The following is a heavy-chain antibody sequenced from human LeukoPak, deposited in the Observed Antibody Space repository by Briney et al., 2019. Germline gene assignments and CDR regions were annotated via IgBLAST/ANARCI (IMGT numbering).Heavy chain of an antibody. CDR1: GFTFSSYA. J-gene: IGHJ3*02. Sequence: GGSLRLSCAASGFTFSSYAMHWVRQAPGKGLEWVAVISYDGSNKYYADSVKGRFTISRDNAKNSLYLQMNSLRAEDTAVYYCARVFRTTVTTLGAFDIWGQGTMVTVSS. V-gene: IGHV3-30-3*01. CDR2: ISYDGSNK. D-gene: IGHD4-11*01. CDR3: ARVFRTTVTTLGAFDI.